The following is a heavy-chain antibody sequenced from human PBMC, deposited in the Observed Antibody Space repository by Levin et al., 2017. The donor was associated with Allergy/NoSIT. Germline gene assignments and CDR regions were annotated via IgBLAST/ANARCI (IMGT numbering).Heavy chain of an antibody. J-gene: IGHJ4*02. CDR2: INTNTGNP. Sequence: ASVKVSCKASVYTFTSYAMNWVRQAPGQGLEWMGWINTNTGNPTYAQGFTGRFVFSLDTSVSTAYLQISSLKAEDTAVYYCARGSPTGYYDILTGLVGYFDYWGQGTLVTVSS. V-gene: IGHV7-4-1*02. CDR1: VYTFTSYA. CDR3: ARGSPTGYYDILTGLVGYFDY. D-gene: IGHD3-9*01.